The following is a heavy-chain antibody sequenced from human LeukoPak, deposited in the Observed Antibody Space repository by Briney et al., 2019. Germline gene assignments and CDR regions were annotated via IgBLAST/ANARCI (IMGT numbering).Heavy chain of an antibody. CDR1: GYTFTGYY. D-gene: IGHD2-2*01. J-gene: IGHJ5*02. CDR2: INPNSGGT. V-gene: IGHV1-2*06. Sequence: ASVKVSCKASGYTFTGYYMHWVRQAPGQGLEWMGRINPNSGGTNYAQKFQGRVTMTRDTSISTAYMELSRLRSDDTAVYYCARAEVPPAAPYNWFDPWGQGTLVTVSS. CDR3: ARAEVPPAAPYNWFDP.